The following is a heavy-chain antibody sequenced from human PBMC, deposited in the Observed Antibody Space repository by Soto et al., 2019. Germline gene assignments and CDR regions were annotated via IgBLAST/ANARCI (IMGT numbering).Heavy chain of an antibody. CDR2: SRYKADNYSP. CDR1: GIDFSHHH. J-gene: IGHJ4*02. Sequence: EVQVVESGGGLVQPGGSLRLSCAVSGIDFSHHHMDWVRQAPGKGLEWVGRSRYKADNYSPEYAASVKGRFTISRDGSKNSLYLQMNSLKTVDTAVFYCVCWLWGIGYWGQGTLVTVSP. D-gene: IGHD6-19*01. V-gene: IGHV3-72*01. CDR3: VCWLWGIGY.